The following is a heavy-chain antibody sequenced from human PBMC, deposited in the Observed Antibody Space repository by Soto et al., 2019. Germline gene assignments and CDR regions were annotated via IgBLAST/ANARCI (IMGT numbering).Heavy chain of an antibody. Sequence: QVQLVQSGAEVKKPGSSVKVSCKASGGTFSSYAISWVRQAPGQGLEWMGGIIPIFGTANYAQKFQGRVTITADEXXSXAXXELSSLRSEDTAVYYCARVLVVVAARGAYYYGMDVWGQGTTVTVSS. CDR2: IIPIFGTA. J-gene: IGHJ6*02. V-gene: IGHV1-69*12. D-gene: IGHD2-15*01. CDR3: ARVLVVVAARGAYYYGMDV. CDR1: GGTFSSYA.